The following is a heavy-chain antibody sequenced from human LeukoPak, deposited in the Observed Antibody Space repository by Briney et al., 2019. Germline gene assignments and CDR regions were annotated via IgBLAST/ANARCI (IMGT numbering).Heavy chain of an antibody. CDR1: GSTFSSYS. D-gene: IGHD6-19*01. CDR3: AREGSSGGPGYFDY. J-gene: IGHJ4*02. V-gene: IGHV3-21*01. CDR2: ISSSSSYI. Sequence: GGSLRLSCAASGSTFSSYSMNWVRQAPGKGLEWVSSISSSSSYIYYADSVKGRFTISRDNAKNSLYLQMNSLRAEDTAVYYCAREGSSGGPGYFDYWGQGTLVTVSS.